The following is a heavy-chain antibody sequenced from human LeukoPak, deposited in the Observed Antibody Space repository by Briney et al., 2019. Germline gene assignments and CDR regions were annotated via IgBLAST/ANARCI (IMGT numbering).Heavy chain of an antibody. D-gene: IGHD5-12*01. Sequence: GGSLRLSCAASGFTFSTYSMKWVRQAPGKGLEWVSYISDSSAMYYADSVRGRFTISRENDKNSLFLQMNSLRAEDTAVYYCAKDGGYSGYDADCWGQGTLVTVSS. V-gene: IGHV3-48*01. CDR1: GFTFSTYS. CDR3: AKDGGYSGYDADC. J-gene: IGHJ4*02. CDR2: ISDSSAM.